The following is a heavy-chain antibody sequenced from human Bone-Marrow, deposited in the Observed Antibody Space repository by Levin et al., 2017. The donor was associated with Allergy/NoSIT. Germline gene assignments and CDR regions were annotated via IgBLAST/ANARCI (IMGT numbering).Heavy chain of an antibody. V-gene: IGHV1-46*03. CDR1: GYTLTDYY. D-gene: IGHD5-18*01. Sequence: GESLKISCKASGYTLTDYYVHWMRQAPGQGLDWMGIINPTDGHTTYAQTFQGRVTMTRDTSTSTVYMELRTLRSEDTAVYFCTRARGYITPFDIWGQGTMVIVSS. CDR3: TRARGYITPFDI. CDR2: INPTDGHT. J-gene: IGHJ3*02.